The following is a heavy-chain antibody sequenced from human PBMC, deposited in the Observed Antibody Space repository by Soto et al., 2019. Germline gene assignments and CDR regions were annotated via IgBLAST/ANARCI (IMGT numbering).Heavy chain of an antibody. J-gene: IGHJ6*03. CDR2: IYYSGST. CDR3: ASQLLGNYYHYYYIAL. D-gene: IGHD2-21*01. CDR1: GGSISSSSYY. V-gene: IGHV4-39*01. Sequence: PSETLSLTCTVSGGSISSSSYYWGWIRQPPGKGLEWIGSIYYSGSTYYNPSLKSRVTISVDTSKNQFSLKLSSVTAADTAVYYCASQLLGNYYHYYYIALCRNGTTVRVS.